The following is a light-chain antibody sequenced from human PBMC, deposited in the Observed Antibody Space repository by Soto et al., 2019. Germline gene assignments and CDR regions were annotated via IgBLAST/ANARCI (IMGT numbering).Light chain of an antibody. Sequence: EIVLTQSPATLSLSPGERATLSCGASQSFSSYLAWYQQKPGQAPSLLIYDTSNRATGIPARFSGSGSGTDFTLTISSLEPEDFAVYYCQQRSNWLWTFGQGTKVEIK. V-gene: IGKV3-11*01. CDR3: QQRSNWLWT. CDR2: DTS. CDR1: QSFSSY. J-gene: IGKJ1*01.